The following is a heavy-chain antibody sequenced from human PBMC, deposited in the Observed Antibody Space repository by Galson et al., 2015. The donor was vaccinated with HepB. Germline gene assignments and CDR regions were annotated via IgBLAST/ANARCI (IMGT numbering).Heavy chain of an antibody. CDR2: ISSSSSYI. CDR3: ARDYDFWSGNRMDV. Sequence: SLRLSCAASGFTFSSYSMNWVRQAPGKGLEWVSSISSSSSYIYYADSVKGRFTISRDNAKNSLYLQMNSLRAEDTAVYYCARDYDFWSGNRMDVWGQGNPGHRLL. D-gene: IGHD3-3*01. V-gene: IGHV3-21*01. CDR1: GFTFSSYS. J-gene: IGHJ6*02.